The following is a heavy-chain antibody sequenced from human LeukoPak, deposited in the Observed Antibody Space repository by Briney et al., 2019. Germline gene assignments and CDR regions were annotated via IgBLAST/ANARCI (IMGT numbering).Heavy chain of an antibody. V-gene: IGHV5-51*01. D-gene: IGHD2-21*02. CDR2: IHPGDSDT. J-gene: IGHJ2*01. Sequence: PGGSLRLSCEASGYIFINYWIGWVRQVPGKGLDWVGLIHPGDSDTRYSPSFQGQVTISVDKSITTAYLQWSSLQASDTAMYFCARVVVVTATHWYFDLWGRGSLVTVFS. CDR1: GYIFINYW. CDR3: ARVVVVTATHWYFDL.